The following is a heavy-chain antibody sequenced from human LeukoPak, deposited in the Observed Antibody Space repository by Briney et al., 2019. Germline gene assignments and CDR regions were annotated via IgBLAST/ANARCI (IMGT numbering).Heavy chain of an antibody. J-gene: IGHJ3*02. CDR3: ARYLTGWSSAFDI. V-gene: IGHV3-66*01. D-gene: IGHD6-19*01. CDR2: IYSGGST. CDR1: GFTFGDYA. Sequence: PGRSLRLSCTASGFTFGDYAMSWFRQAPGKGLEWVSVIYSGGSTYYADSVKGRFTISRDNSKNTLYLQMNSLRAEDTAVYYCARYLTGWSSAFDIWGQGTLVTVSS.